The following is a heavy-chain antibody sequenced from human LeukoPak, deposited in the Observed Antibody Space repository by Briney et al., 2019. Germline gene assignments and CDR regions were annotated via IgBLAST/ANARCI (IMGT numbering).Heavy chain of an antibody. V-gene: IGHV3-7*01. CDR1: GFTFSSCW. D-gene: IGHD2-15*01. J-gene: IGHJ6*02. Sequence: GGSLRLSCAASGFTFSSCWMSWVRQAPGKGLEWVANIKQDGSEKYYVDSVKGRFTISRDNAKNSLYLQMNSLRAEDTAVYYCARDGSARGYCSGGSCYSGLNYYGMDVWGQGTTVTVSS. CDR3: ARDGSARGYCSGGSCYSGLNYYGMDV. CDR2: IKQDGSEK.